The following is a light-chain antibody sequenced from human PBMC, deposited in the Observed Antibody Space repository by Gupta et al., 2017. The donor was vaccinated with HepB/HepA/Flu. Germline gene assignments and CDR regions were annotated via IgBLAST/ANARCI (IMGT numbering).Light chain of an antibody. V-gene: IGKV2D-29*01. CDR3: KQRIRLPLT. CDR1: QSRLHSDVKTY. CDR2: EGS. J-gene: IGKJ4*01. Sequence: DIVVNHTPLYLSVTPAQPASIPCKSSQSRLHSDVKTYLYWYLQKTGQAPRLLIYEGSNQVTGVPDRVSGSGSGTDFTLKISRVEAEDFGIYYCKQRIRLPLTFGGGTKVEIK.